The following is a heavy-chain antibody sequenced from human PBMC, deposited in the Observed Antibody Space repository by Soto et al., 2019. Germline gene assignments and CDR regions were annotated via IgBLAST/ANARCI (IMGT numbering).Heavy chain of an antibody. D-gene: IGHD3-10*01. Sequence: PSETLSLTCAVYGGSFSGYYCSWIRQPPGKGLEWIGEINHSGSTNYNPSLKSRVTISVDTSKNQFSLKLSSVTAADTAVYYCAKRRSAMVRGMLLNWFDPWGQGTLVTVSS. CDR1: GGSFSGYY. J-gene: IGHJ5*02. CDR3: AKRRSAMVRGMLLNWFDP. V-gene: IGHV4-34*01. CDR2: INHSGST.